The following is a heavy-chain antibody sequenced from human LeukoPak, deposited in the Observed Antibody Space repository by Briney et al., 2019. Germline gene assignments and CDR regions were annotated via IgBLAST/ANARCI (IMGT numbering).Heavy chain of an antibody. CDR3: ARAVTVTKRSYFFYMAV. J-gene: IGHJ6*03. Sequence: PGGSLRLSCAASGFTFDDYGMSWVRQAPGKGLEWVSGINWNGGSTGYADSVKGRFTISRDNAKNSLYLRMNSLRAEDTAVYYCARAVTVTKRSYFFYMAVWGKGTTVVVSS. D-gene: IGHD4-17*01. V-gene: IGHV3-20*04. CDR1: GFTFDDYG. CDR2: INWNGGST.